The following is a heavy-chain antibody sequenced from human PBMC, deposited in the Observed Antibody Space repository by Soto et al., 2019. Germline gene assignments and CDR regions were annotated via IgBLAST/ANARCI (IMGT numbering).Heavy chain of an antibody. Sequence: DVQLVESGGGLVQPRRSLRISCGASGFTFSRYAMNWVRQAPGKGLEWVSYISVGGGSIFYSDSVKGRFTISRDDAQNSVHLQRNSLRDDDTALYFCVRDVQWAFDDWGQGTMVIVSS. CDR2: ISVGGGSI. D-gene: IGHD6-19*01. J-gene: IGHJ3*01. V-gene: IGHV3-48*02. CDR3: VRDVQWAFDD. CDR1: GFTFSRYA.